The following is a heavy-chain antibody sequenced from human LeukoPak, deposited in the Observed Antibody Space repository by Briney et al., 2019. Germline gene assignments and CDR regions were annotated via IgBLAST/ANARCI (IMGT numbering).Heavy chain of an antibody. J-gene: IGHJ4*02. D-gene: IGHD2-2*01. CDR3: ASPDCSSTSCPSYFDY. CDR2: ISSSSSTI. Sequence: GGSLRLSCAASGFTFSSYSMNWVRQAPGKGLEWVSYISSSSSTIYYADSVKGRFTISRDNAKNSLYLQMNSLRAEDTAVYYCASPDCSSTSCPSYFDYWGQGTLVTVSS. V-gene: IGHV3-48*04. CDR1: GFTFSSYS.